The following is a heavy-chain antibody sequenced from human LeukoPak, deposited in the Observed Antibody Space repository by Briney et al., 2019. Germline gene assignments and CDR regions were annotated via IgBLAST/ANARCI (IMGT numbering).Heavy chain of an antibody. D-gene: IGHD3-16*01. CDR3: AKDPQGD. CDR2: ISGSGGST. V-gene: IGHV3-23*01. Sequence: GGSLRLSCAASGFTFSNNAMSWVRQAPGKGLEWASAISGSGGSTYYADSVKGRFSISRDSSKNTLYLQMNSLRAGDTAVYYCAKDPQGDWGQGTLVTVSS. CDR1: GFTFSNNA. J-gene: IGHJ4*02.